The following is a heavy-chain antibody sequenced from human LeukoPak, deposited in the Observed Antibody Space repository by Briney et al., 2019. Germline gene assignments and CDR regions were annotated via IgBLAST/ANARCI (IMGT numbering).Heavy chain of an antibody. J-gene: IGHJ5*02. CDR3: ARGRYYGSGSPKSNWFDP. CDR1: GYSISSGYY. D-gene: IGHD3-10*01. V-gene: IGHV4-38-2*01. CDR2: IYHSGST. Sequence: SETLSLTCAVSGYSISSGYYWGWIRQPPGKGLEWIGSIYHSGSTYYNPFLRSRVTISVDTSKNQFSLKLSSVTAADTAVYYCARGRYYGSGSPKSNWFDPWGQGTLVTVSS.